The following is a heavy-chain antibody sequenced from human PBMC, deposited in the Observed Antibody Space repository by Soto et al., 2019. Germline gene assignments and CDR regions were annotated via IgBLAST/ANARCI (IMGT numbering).Heavy chain of an antibody. CDR2: INPNNGYT. D-gene: IGHD3-3*01. CDR3: AKAKFDFWSGYWSPSLDF. J-gene: IGHJ4*02. CDR1: RYTFTSYY. Sequence: ASVKVSCKASRYTFTSYYIHWVRQAPGQGLEWMGWINPNNGYTKYTQKFQGRVTVTRDTSITTAYLELTRLQSDDTAVYYCAKAKFDFWSGYWSPSLDFWGQGTLVTVSS. V-gene: IGHV1-2*02.